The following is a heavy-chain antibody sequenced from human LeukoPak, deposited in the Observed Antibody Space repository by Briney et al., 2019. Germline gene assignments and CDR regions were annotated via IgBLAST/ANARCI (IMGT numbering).Heavy chain of an antibody. D-gene: IGHD1-20*01. J-gene: IGHJ4*02. Sequence: SETLSLTCTVSGVPINTSSHYRGWTRQRPGKGLEWIGRNYYTRSTYFIPSLKSRVTISVDTSKNQFCLRLTSVTAADTALYYCARHRYNWEYVGHFDFWGQGTLVTVSS. CDR1: GVPINTSSHY. CDR3: ARHRYNWEYVGHFDF. V-gene: IGHV4-39*01. CDR2: NYYTRST.